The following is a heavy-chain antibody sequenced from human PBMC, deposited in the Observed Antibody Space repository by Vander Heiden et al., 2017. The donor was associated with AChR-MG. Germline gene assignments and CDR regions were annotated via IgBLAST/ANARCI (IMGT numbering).Heavy chain of an antibody. V-gene: IGHV3-23*01. CDR1: GFTFSSHA. CDR3: AKSSAVAGTNWFDL. CDR2: ISGSGGST. Sequence: EVQLLESGGGLVQTGGSLRLSCAVSGFTFSSHAMTWVRPAPGKGLEWVSAISGSGGSTYYADSVKGRFTISRDKSKKTLFLQMNSLRVEDTAVYYCAKSSAVAGTNWFDLWGQGTLVTVSS. J-gene: IGHJ5*02. D-gene: IGHD6-19*01.